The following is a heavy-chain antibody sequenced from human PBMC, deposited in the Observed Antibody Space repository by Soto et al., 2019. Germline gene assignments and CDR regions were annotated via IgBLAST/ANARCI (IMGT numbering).Heavy chain of an antibody. CDR3: ARQYCSSTSCYHRGWFDP. CDR2: ISNSGSTI. CDR1: GFTFSSYE. J-gene: IGHJ5*02. V-gene: IGHV3-48*03. D-gene: IGHD2-2*01. Sequence: GGSLRLSCAASGFTFSSYEMNWVRQAPGKGRWWFSCISNSGSTIYYADSAKCRFTSTRDNANNALYLQMSSLRAGDTAVYYCARQYCSSTSCYHRGWFDPGGQGTWFTVS.